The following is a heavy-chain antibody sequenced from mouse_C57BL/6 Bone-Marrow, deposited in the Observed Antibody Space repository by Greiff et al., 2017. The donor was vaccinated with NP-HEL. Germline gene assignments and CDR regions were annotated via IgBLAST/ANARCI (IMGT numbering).Heavy chain of an antibody. D-gene: IGHD3-2*02. V-gene: IGHV1-9*01. CDR3: ARPETAQAFSWFAY. CDR1: GYTFTGYW. CDR2: ILPGSGST. Sequence: QVQLQQSGAELMKPGASVKLSCKATGYTFTGYWIDWVKQRPGHGLEWIGEILPGSGSTNYNEKFKVKATFTADTSSNTAYMQLSSLTTKDSAIYYCARPETAQAFSWFAYWGQGTLVTVSA. J-gene: IGHJ3*01.